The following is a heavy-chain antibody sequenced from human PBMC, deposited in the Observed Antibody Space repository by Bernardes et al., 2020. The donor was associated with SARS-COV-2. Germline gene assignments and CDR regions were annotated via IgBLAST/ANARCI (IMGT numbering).Heavy chain of an antibody. V-gene: IGHV4-34*01. J-gene: IGHJ4*02. CDR2: INHSGST. Sequence: SETLSLTCAVYGGSFSGYYWSWIRQPPGKGLEWIGEINHSGSTNYNPSLKSRVTISVDTSKNQFSLKLSSVTAADTAVYYCARTSASSSGYYPADYWGQGTLVTVSS. CDR3: ARTSASSSGYYPADY. D-gene: IGHD3-22*01. CDR1: GGSFSGYY.